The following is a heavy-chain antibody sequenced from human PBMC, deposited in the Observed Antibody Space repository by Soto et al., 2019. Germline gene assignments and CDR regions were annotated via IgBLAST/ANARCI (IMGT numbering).Heavy chain of an antibody. CDR1: GGTFSSYT. J-gene: IGHJ4*02. CDR2: IIPILGIA. Sequence: QVQLVQSGAEVKKPGSSVKVSCKASGGTFSSYTISWVRQAPGQGLEWMGRIIPILGIANYAQKFQGRVTITADKSTSPAYMELSSLSSEDTAVYYCSSLPGIVGAALDYWGQGTLVTVSS. D-gene: IGHD1-26*01. CDR3: SSLPGIVGAALDY. V-gene: IGHV1-69*02.